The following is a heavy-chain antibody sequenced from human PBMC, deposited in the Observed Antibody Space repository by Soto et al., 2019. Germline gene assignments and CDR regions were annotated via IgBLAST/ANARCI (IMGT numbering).Heavy chain of an antibody. CDR3: ARDRKLLWFGELSPYYFDY. CDR1: GYTFTSYA. CDR2: INAGNGNT. D-gene: IGHD3-10*01. V-gene: IGHV1-3*01. Sequence: EASVKVSCKASGYTFTSYAMHWVRQAPGQRLEWMGWINAGNGNTKYSQKFQGRVTITRDTSASTAYMELSSLRSEDTAVYYCARDRKLLWFGELSPYYFDYWGQGTLVTVSS. J-gene: IGHJ4*02.